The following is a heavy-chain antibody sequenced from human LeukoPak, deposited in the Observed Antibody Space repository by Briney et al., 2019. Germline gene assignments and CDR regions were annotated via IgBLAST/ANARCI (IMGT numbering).Heavy chain of an antibody. D-gene: IGHD3-10*01. CDR1: GFTFSSYA. J-gene: IGHJ3*02. CDR3: ARPALWFGGNDAFDI. Sequence: PGRSLRLSCAASGFTFSSYAMHWVRQAPGKGLEWVAVISYDGSNKYYADSVKGRFTISRDNSKNTLYLQMNSLRAEDTAVYYCARPALWFGGNDAFDIWGQGTMVTVSS. CDR2: ISYDGSNK. V-gene: IGHV3-30-3*01.